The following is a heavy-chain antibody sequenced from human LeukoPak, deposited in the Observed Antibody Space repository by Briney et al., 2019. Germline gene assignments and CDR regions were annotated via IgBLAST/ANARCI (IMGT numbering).Heavy chain of an antibody. CDR2: ISGIGVTT. V-gene: IGHV3-23*01. J-gene: IGHJ4*02. CDR1: GFTISTYA. Sequence: GRSLRLSCAASGFTISTYAMSWVRQPPGNGLEWVLAISGIGVTTYYADSVKGRFTISRDNSKNTLYLQLNTLRAEGTAVYYCAKANTGYENLDYWGQGTLVTVSS. CDR3: AKANTGYENLDY. D-gene: IGHD5-12*01.